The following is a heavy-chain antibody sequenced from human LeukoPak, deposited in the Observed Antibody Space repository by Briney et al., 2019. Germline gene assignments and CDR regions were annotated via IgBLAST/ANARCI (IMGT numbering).Heavy chain of an antibody. V-gene: IGHV5-51*01. Sequence: GESLKISCKGSGYSFPTDWIGWVRQMPGKGLEWMGVIYPGDSDTRYSPSFQGQVTISADMSISTAYQQWSSLKASDTAMYSCASARDYVFAYWGQGSLVTVSS. CDR2: IYPGDSDT. J-gene: IGHJ4*01. D-gene: IGHD4-17*01. CDR1: GYSFPTDW. CDR3: ASARDYVFAY.